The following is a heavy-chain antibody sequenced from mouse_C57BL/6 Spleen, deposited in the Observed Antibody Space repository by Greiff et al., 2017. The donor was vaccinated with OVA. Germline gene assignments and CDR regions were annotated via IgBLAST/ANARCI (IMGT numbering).Heavy chain of an antibody. J-gene: IGHJ4*01. CDR3: ARYYGSRYYAMDY. CDR2: IDPSDSYT. V-gene: IGHV1-69*01. Sequence: QVQLQQSGAELVMPGASVKLSCKASGYTFTSYWMHWVKQRPGQGLEWIGEIDPSDSYTNYNQKFKGKSTLTVDKSSSTAYMQLSSLTSEDSAVYYCARYYGSRYYAMDYWGQGTSVTVSS. CDR1: GYTFTSYW. D-gene: IGHD1-1*01.